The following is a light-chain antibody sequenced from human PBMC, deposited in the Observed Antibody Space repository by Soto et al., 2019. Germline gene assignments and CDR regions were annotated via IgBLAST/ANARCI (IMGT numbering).Light chain of an antibody. V-gene: IGLV1-40*01. J-gene: IGLJ2*01. Sequence: QSVLTQTPSVSGAPGQRVTISCTGSRSNLGSGFDVQWYQQLPGTAPKLLIYYNDNRPSGVPDRFSGSKSGTSASLAITGLQADDEADYYCQSYDSSLSGHVVFGGGTKLTVL. CDR1: RSNLGSGFD. CDR3: QSYDSSLSGHVV. CDR2: YND.